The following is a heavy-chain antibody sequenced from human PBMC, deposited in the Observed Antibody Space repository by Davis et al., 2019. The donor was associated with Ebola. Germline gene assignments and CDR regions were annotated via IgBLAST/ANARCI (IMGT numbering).Heavy chain of an antibody. Sequence: PGGSLRLSCTASGFTFGDYAMSWVRQAPGKGLEWVGFIRSKAYGGTTEYAASVKGRFTISRDDSKSIAYLQMNSLKTEDTAVYYCTRDSKSSRAFDIWGQGTMVTVSS. J-gene: IGHJ3*02. CDR1: GFTFGDYA. V-gene: IGHV3-49*04. CDR2: IRSKAYGGTT. D-gene: IGHD2/OR15-2a*01. CDR3: TRDSKSSRAFDI.